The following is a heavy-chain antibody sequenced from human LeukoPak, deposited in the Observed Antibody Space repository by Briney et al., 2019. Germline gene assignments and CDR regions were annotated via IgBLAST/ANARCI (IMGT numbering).Heavy chain of an antibody. CDR1: GDSISSSHW. CDR3: ARARYVNSFYAFDI. CDR2: IYHSGNT. V-gene: IGHV4-4*02. J-gene: IGHJ3*02. Sequence: SETLSLTCAVSGDSISSSHWWSWVRQPPGKGLEWIGEIYHSGNTNYSPSLKSRVTIFGDTSKNQFFLKLSSVTAADTAVYYCARARYVNSFYAFDIWGQGTLVTVSS. D-gene: IGHD3-9*01.